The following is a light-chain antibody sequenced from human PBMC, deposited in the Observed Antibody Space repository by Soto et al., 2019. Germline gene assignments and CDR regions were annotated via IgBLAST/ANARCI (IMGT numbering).Light chain of an antibody. CDR2: AAS. V-gene: IGKV1-17*01. CDR1: RDVGSD. CDR3: QQYVSSPIT. Sequence: QMTQSPSSLSASVGEKIIITCRASRDVGSDVSWYQQKPGQAPKLLIYAASNLYTGVPSRFSGSRSGTDFTLTINRLEPEDFAVYYCQQYVSSPITFGQGTRLEIK. J-gene: IGKJ5*01.